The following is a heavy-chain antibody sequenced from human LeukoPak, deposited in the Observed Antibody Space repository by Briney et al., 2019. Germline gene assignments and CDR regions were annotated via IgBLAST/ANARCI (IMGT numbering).Heavy chain of an antibody. Sequence: TSETLSLTCTVSGGSVSSGSYYWSWIRQPPGKGLEWIGYIYYSGSTNYNPSLKSRVTISVDTSKNQFSLKLSSVTAADTVVYYCARDGGYCSSTSCSEIGWFDPWGQGTLVTVSS. V-gene: IGHV4-61*01. CDR2: IYYSGST. CDR1: GGSVSSGSYY. CDR3: ARDGGYCSSTSCSEIGWFDP. J-gene: IGHJ5*02. D-gene: IGHD2-2*01.